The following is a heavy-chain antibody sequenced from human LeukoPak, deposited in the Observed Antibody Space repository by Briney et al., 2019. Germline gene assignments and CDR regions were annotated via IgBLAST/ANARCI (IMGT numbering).Heavy chain of an antibody. D-gene: IGHD3-3*01. CDR1: GHSISSAYY. CDR3: ARVAQAGISGVVLAPNWFDP. Sequence: SETLSLTCTVSGHSISSAYYWGWIRPSPGKGLEWIGSIHHRGTTYYNVSLKSRLTISIDTSKNQFSLKMTSVTAADTAIYYCARVAQAGISGVVLAPNWFDPWGQGTLVTVSS. J-gene: IGHJ5*02. CDR2: IHHRGTT. V-gene: IGHV4-38-2*02.